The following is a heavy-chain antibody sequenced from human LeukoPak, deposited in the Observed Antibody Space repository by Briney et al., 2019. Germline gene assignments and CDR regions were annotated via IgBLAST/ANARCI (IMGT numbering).Heavy chain of an antibody. CDR3: ARDRSPYGDYAIDI. CDR2: ISSSSSYI. CDR1: GFTFSSYS. J-gene: IGHJ3*02. Sequence: PGGSLRLSCAVSGFTFSSYSMNWVRQAPGKGLEWVSSISSSSSYIYYADSVKGRFTISRDNAKNSLYLQMNSLRAEDTAVYYCARDRSPYGDYAIDIWGQGTMVTASS. D-gene: IGHD4-17*01. V-gene: IGHV3-21*01.